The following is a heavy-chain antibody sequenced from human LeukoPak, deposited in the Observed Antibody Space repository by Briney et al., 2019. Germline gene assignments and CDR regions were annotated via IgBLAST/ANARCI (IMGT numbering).Heavy chain of an antibody. CDR2: ISANDGNT. D-gene: IGHD3-10*01. CDR3: ARESHVTREDY. Sequence: GASVKVSCKASGYTFTSYGISWVRQAPGQGLEWMGWISANDGNTDYPQKLQGRVTMTTDTSTSTAYMELRSLRSDDTAVYYCARESHVTREDYWGQGTPVTVSS. V-gene: IGHV1-18*01. J-gene: IGHJ4*02. CDR1: GYTFTSYG.